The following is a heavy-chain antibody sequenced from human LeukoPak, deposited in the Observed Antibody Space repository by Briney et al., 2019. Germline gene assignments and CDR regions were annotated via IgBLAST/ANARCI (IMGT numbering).Heavy chain of an antibody. J-gene: IGHJ4*02. CDR3: AREGDTANFDY. D-gene: IGHD5-18*01. CDR2: INSDGSST. Sequence: QAGGSLRLSCAASRFTLSSYWMHCVRHAPGKGLVWVSRINSDGSSTIYADSVKGRFTISRDNAKNTLYLQMNSLRAEDTAVYYCAREGDTANFDYWGQGTLVTVSS. V-gene: IGHV3-74*01. CDR1: RFTLSSYW.